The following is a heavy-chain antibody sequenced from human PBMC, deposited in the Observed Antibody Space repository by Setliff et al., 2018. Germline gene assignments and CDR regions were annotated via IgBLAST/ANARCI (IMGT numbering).Heavy chain of an antibody. CDR1: GKTLTELS. Sequence: ASVKVSCKLSGKTLTELSIHWVRQAPGKGLEWMGGFDPDDGETVYAQKFQGRVTMTEDTATNTAYMELSSLRSEDTAVYYCATCVGTSWYDYNFYMDVWGIGTTVTVSS. J-gene: IGHJ6*03. D-gene: IGHD1-26*01. CDR3: ATCVGTSWYDYNFYMDV. CDR2: FDPDDGET. V-gene: IGHV1-24*01.